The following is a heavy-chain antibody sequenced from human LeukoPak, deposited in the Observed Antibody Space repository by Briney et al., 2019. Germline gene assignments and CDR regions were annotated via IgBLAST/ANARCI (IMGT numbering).Heavy chain of an antibody. D-gene: IGHD3-22*01. CDR3: AKVQTYYYDRGAFDI. CDR1: GFTFSSYG. V-gene: IGHV3-30*02. Sequence: GGSLRLSCAVSGFTFSSYGMHWVRQAPGKGLEWVAFIRYDGSNKYYADSVKGRFTISRDNSKNTLYLQMNSLRAEDTAVYYCAKVQTYYYDRGAFDIWGQGTMVTVSS. J-gene: IGHJ3*02. CDR2: IRYDGSNK.